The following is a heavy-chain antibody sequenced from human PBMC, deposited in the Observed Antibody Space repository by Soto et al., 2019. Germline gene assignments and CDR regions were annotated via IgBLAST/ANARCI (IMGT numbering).Heavy chain of an antibody. J-gene: IGHJ6*02. CDR3: ARERYQVISDGMDV. Sequence: ASVKVSCKASGYTFTGYYMHWVRQAPGQGLEWMGWINPETGGTSYAQNFQGRVTLSRDKSINTAYLELSRLSVDDAAVYFCARERYQVISDGMDVWGQGTTVTVSS. V-gene: IGHV1-2*02. CDR1: GYTFTGYY. D-gene: IGHD2-2*01. CDR2: INPETGGT.